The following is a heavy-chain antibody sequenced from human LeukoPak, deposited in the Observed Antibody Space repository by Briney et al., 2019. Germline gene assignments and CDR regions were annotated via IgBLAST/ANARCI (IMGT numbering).Heavy chain of an antibody. D-gene: IGHD3-3*01. CDR2: IYTSGST. J-gene: IGHJ5*02. V-gene: IGHV4-4*07. Sequence: PSETLSLTCTVSGGSISSYYWSWIRQPAGKGLEWIGRIYTSGSTNYNPSLKSRVTMSVDTSKNQFSLKLSSVTAADTAVYYCARPITIFGVVISSWFDPWGQGTLVTVSS. CDR3: ARPITIFGVVISSWFDP. CDR1: GGSISSYY.